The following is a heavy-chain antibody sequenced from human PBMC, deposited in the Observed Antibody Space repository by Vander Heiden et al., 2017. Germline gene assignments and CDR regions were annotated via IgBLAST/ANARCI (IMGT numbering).Heavy chain of an antibody. V-gene: IGHV3-53*01. J-gene: IGHJ3*01. CDR2: MHRAGNT. Sequence: EVQLVEPGGGLIPPGGSLRLSCTASGFTVNNNYMTWVRRAPGKGLEWVSIMHRAGNTYYADSVKGRFTISRDNSKNTVYLQMNSLRPEDTAMYYCATVSGGESLWGQGTLVTVSS. CDR1: GFTVNNNY. CDR3: ATVSGGESL. D-gene: IGHD2-21*01.